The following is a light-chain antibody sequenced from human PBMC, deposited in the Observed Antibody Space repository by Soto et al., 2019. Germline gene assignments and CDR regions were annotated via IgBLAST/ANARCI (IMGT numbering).Light chain of an antibody. V-gene: IGKV3-15*01. CDR2: DAS. Sequence: EIVMTQSPPTLSVSQGERVTLSCRASQSVRNNFAWYQQKPGQAPRLLIYDASTRATGIPARFSGSGSGTEFTLTITSLQSEDFAVYYCQQCNSWPYTFGQGTKLEI. CDR3: QQCNSWPYT. J-gene: IGKJ2*01. CDR1: QSVRNN.